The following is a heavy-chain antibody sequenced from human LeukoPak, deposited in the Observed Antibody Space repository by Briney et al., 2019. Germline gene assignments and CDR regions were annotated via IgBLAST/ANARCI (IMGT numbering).Heavy chain of an antibody. CDR2: ITSSSSYI. Sequence: GGSLRLSCAASGFTFSSYNMNWVRQAPGRGLEWVSSITSSSSYIYYADSVKGRFTISRDNAKNSLYLQINSLRAEDTAVYYCARVSPNTVTTLQYFDYWGQGTLVTVSS. J-gene: IGHJ4*02. CDR1: GFTFSSYN. D-gene: IGHD4-17*01. CDR3: ARVSPNTVTTLQYFDY. V-gene: IGHV3-21*01.